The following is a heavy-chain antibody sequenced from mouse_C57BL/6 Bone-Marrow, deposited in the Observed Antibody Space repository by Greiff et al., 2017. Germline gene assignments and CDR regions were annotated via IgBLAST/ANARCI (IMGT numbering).Heavy chain of an antibody. Sequence: VQLQQSGAELVRPGASVKLSCTASGFNIKDDYMHWVKQRPEQGLEWIGWIDPENGDTEYASKFQGKATITADTYSNTAYLQLSSLTSEDTAVYYCTPIYYDAMDYWGQGTSVTVSS. D-gene: IGHD2-1*01. CDR2: IDPENGDT. V-gene: IGHV14-4*01. J-gene: IGHJ4*01. CDR3: TPIYYDAMDY. CDR1: GFNIKDDY.